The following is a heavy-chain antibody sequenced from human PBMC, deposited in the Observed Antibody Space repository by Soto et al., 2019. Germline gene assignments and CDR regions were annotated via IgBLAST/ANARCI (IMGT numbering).Heavy chain of an antibody. V-gene: IGHV1-18*01. Sequence: VQLVQSGAEVKKPGASVKVSCKASGYTFTSYGISWVRQAPGQGLEWMGWISAYNGNTNDAQKLQGRVTMTTDTSTSTAYIELRSLRSDDTAVYYCARDTGPGTIFGLVILGYYFDYWGQGTLVTVSS. D-gene: IGHD3-3*01. J-gene: IGHJ4*02. CDR3: ARDTGPGTIFGLVILGYYFDY. CDR2: ISAYNGNT. CDR1: GYTFTSYG.